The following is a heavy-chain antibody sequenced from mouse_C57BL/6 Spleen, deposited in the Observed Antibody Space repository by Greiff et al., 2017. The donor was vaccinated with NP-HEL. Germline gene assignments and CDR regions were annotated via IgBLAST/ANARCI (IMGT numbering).Heavy chain of an antibody. J-gene: IGHJ1*03. CDR3: ARNSGGYGSSDWYFDV. D-gene: IGHD1-1*01. V-gene: IGHV2-2*01. Sequence: VQGVESGPGLVQPSQSLSITCTVSGFSLTSYGVHWVRQSPGKGLEWLGVIWSGGSTDYNAAFISRLSISKDNSKSQVFFKMNSLQADDTAIYYWARNSGGYGSSDWYFDVWGTGTTVTVSS. CDR1: GFSLTSYG. CDR2: IWSGGST.